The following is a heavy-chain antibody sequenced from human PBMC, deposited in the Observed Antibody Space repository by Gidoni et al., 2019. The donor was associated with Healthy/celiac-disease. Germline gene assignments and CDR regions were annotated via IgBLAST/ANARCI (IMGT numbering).Heavy chain of an antibody. Sequence: EVQLLESGGGLVQPGGYLRLSCAASGCTFSSYAMSWVRQAPGKGLEWVSAISGSGVSTYYSDSVKGRFTISRDNSKNTLYLQMNSLSAEDTAVYYCAKDVHSEYSSSSGAFDIWGQGTMVTVSS. D-gene: IGHD6-6*01. CDR1: GCTFSSYA. J-gene: IGHJ3*02. CDR2: ISGSGVST. V-gene: IGHV3-23*01. CDR3: AKDVHSEYSSSSGAFDI.